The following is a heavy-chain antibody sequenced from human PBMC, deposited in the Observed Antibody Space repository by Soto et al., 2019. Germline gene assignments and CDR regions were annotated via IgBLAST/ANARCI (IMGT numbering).Heavy chain of an antibody. CDR2: ISAYNGNT. CDR3: ARRLGYDYVWGSFSYCMDV. Sequence: GASVKVSCKASGYTFTSYGISWVRQAPGQGLEWMGWISAYNGNTNYAQKHQGRVTMTTDTSTSTAYMELRSLRSDDKAVYYCARRLGYDYVWGSFSYCMDVWGKGTTGTVSS. V-gene: IGHV1-18*04. J-gene: IGHJ6*04. D-gene: IGHD3-16*01. CDR1: GYTFTSYG.